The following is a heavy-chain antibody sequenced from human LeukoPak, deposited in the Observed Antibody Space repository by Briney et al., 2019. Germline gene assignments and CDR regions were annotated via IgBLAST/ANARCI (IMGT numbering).Heavy chain of an antibody. CDR2: ISAYNGNT. V-gene: IGHV1-18*01. CDR3: ARDRSSSGWSDYFDY. CDR1: GYTFTSYG. Sequence: ASVKVSCKASGYTFTSYGISWVRQAPGQGLGWMGWISAYNGNTNYAQKLQGRVTMTTDTSTSTAYMELRSLRSDVTAVYYCARDRSSSGWSDYFDYWGQGTLVTVSS. D-gene: IGHD6-19*01. J-gene: IGHJ4*02.